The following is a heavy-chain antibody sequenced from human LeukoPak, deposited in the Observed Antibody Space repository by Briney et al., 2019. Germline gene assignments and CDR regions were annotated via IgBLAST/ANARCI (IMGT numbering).Heavy chain of an antibody. V-gene: IGHV3-30-3*01. J-gene: IGHJ4*02. D-gene: IGHD6-13*01. CDR3: ARARYSSSW. CDR2: ISYDGSNK. Sequence: GGSLRLSCAASGFTFSSYAMHWVRQAPGKGLEWVAVISYDGSNKYYADSVKGRFTISRDNAKNSLYLQMNSLRAEDTAVYYCARARYSSSWWGQGTLVTVSS. CDR1: GFTFSSYA.